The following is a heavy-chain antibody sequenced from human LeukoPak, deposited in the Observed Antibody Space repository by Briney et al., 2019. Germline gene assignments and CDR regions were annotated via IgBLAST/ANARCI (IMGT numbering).Heavy chain of an antibody. CDR1: GYAFTGYY. CDR2: INPNSGGT. D-gene: IGHD4-17*01. J-gene: IGHJ6*03. V-gene: IGHV1-2*02. CDR3: AREETTVTYYYYYYYMDV. Sequence: GASVKVSCKASGYAFTGYYMHWVRQAPGQGLEWMGWINPNSGGTNYAQKFQGRVTMTRDTSISTAYMELSRLRSDDTAVYYCAREETTVTYYYYYYYMDVWGKGTTVTVPS.